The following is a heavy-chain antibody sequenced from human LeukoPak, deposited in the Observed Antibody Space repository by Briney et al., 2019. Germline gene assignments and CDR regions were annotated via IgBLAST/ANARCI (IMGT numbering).Heavy chain of an antibody. D-gene: IGHD1-26*01. V-gene: IGHV3-30*02. Sequence: PGGSLRLSCAASGFTFNNYGMHWVRQAPGKGLEWVAFIQNDGSSKYYADSVKGRFTISRDNAKNSLYLQMNSLRPEDTAFYYCIKDMGFDLLKDAFEVWGQGTLVTVSS. J-gene: IGHJ3*01. CDR1: GFTFNNYG. CDR2: IQNDGSSK. CDR3: IKDMGFDLLKDAFEV.